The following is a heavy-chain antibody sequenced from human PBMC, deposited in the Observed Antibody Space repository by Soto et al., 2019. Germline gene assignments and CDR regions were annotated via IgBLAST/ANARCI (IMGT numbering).Heavy chain of an antibody. D-gene: IGHD3-3*01. V-gene: IGHV3-30-3*01. CDR1: GFTFSSYA. Sequence: PGGSLRLSCAASGFTFSSYAMHWVRQAPGKGLEWVAVISYDGSNKYYADSVKGRFTISRDNSKNTLYLQMNSLRAEDTAVYYCARDYDFWSGSLSFDYWGQGTLVTVSS. CDR2: ISYDGSNK. CDR3: ARDYDFWSGSLSFDY. J-gene: IGHJ4*02.